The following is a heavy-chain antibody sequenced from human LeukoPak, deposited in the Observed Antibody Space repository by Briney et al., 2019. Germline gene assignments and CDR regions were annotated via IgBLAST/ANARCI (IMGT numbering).Heavy chain of an antibody. D-gene: IGHD6-13*01. CDR3: ARDFGSSWHFYGMDV. V-gene: IGHV3-21*01. J-gene: IGHJ6*02. CDR2: ISSSSSYI. CDR1: GFTFSSYS. Sequence: GRSLRLSCAASGFTFSSYSMNWVRQAPGKGLEWVSSISSSSSYIYYADSVKGRFTISRDNAKNSLYLQMNSLRAEDTAVYYCARDFGSSWHFYGMDVWGQGTTVTVSS.